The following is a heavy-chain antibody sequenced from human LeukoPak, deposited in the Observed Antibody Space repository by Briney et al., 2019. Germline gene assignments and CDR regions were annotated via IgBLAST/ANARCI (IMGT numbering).Heavy chain of an antibody. CDR2: ISAYNGNT. CDR3: ARDSEYYYDSSGYYYLYYFDY. J-gene: IGHJ4*02. D-gene: IGHD3-22*01. CDR1: GYTFTSYG. V-gene: IGHV1-18*01. Sequence: ASVKVSCKASGYTFTSYGISWVRQAPGQGLEWMGWISAYNGNTNYAQKLQGRVTMTTDTSTSTAYMELRSLRSDDTAVYYCARDSEYYYDSSGYYYLYYFDYWGQGTLVTVSS.